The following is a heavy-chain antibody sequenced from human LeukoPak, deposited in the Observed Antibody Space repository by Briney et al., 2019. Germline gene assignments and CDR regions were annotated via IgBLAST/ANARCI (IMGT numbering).Heavy chain of an antibody. CDR3: ARNAYYYGSGSPLGY. Sequence: GGSLRLSCAASGFTFSSYWMSWVRQAPGKGLQWVANIKQDGSEKYYVDSVKGRFTISRDNAKNSLYLQMNSLRAEDTAVYYCARNAYYYGSGSPLGYWGQGTLVTVSS. CDR2: IKQDGSEK. CDR1: GFTFSSYW. V-gene: IGHV3-7*01. D-gene: IGHD3-10*01. J-gene: IGHJ4*02.